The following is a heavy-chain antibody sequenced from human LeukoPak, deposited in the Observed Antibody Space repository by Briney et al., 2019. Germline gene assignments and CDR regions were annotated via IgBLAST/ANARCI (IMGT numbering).Heavy chain of an antibody. CDR1: GFTFDDYA. V-gene: IGHV3-9*01. Sequence: GGSLRLSCAASGFTFDDYAMHWVRQAPGKGLEWVSGISWNSGSIGYADSVKGRFTISRDNAKNSLYLQMNSLRAEDTALYYCARDSKDGWFDPWGQGTLVTVSS. CDR2: ISWNSGSI. D-gene: IGHD2-15*01. J-gene: IGHJ5*02. CDR3: ARDSKDGWFDP.